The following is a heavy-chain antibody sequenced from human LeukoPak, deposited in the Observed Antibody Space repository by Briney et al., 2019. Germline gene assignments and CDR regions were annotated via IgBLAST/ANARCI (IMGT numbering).Heavy chain of an antibody. CDR3: ARGELKDSYYDFWSGYYLSYYYYGMDV. Sequence: ASVKVSCKASGYTFTGYYMHWVRQAPGQGLEWMGWINPNSGNTGYAQKFQGGVTMTRNTSISTAYMELSSLRSEGTAVYYCARGELKDSYYDFWSGYYLSYYYYGMDVWGQGTTVTVSS. D-gene: IGHD3-3*01. CDR2: INPNSGNT. J-gene: IGHJ6*02. V-gene: IGHV1-8*02. CDR1: GYTFTGYY.